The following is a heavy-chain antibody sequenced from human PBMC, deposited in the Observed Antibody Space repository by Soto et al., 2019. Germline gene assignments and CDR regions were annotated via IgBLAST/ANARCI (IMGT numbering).Heavy chain of an antibody. CDR1: GFSLTTSGMC. CDR2: IDWDDDK. J-gene: IGHJ4*02. Sequence: SGPTLVNPTQTLTLTCTFSGFSLTTSGMCVNWIRQPPGKALEWLARIDWDDDKYYSTSLKTRLTISKDTSKDQVVLTMTNMDPVDTATYYCARMRFNSGSTSFDYWGQGTLVTVSS. CDR3: ARMRFNSGSTSFDY. D-gene: IGHD6-19*01. V-gene: IGHV2-70*11.